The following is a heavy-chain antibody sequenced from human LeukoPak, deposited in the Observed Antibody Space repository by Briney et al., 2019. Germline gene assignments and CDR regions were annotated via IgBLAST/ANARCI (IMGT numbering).Heavy chain of an antibody. J-gene: IGHJ6*04. CDR2: IYSSGYT. V-gene: IGHV4-61*02. CDR3: ARNFPGRTEDV. CDR1: GGSISSGSYY. Sequence: SETLSLTCTVSGGSISSGSYYWSWVRQPAGKGLEWIGRIYSSGYTNYNPPLKSRVIISVDTSQNQFSLKVYSVTTADTAVYYCARNFPGRTEDVWGTGTSVTVSS.